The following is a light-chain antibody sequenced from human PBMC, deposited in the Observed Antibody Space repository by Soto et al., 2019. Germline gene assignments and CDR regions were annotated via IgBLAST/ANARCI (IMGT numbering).Light chain of an antibody. CDR1: QTISSW. CDR3: QHYNSYSEA. Sequence: DIQMTQSPSTLSGSVGDRVTITCRASQTISSWLAWYQQKPGKAPKHLIYKASTLKSGVPSRFSGSGSGTEFTHTISRLQTDDFATYSFQHYNSYSEALGQGTKVELK. V-gene: IGKV1-5*03. CDR2: KAS. J-gene: IGKJ1*01.